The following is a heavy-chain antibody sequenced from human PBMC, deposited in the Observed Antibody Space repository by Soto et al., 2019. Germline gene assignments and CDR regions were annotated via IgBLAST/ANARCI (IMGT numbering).Heavy chain of an antibody. V-gene: IGHV3-11*03. Sequence: GGSLRLSCAASGFTFSDYYMTWIRQAPGKGLEWLSYISSSTAYTNYADSVKGRFTISRDNAKNSLYLQMNGLRAEDTAVYYCATRTTVTTPYFFGSWGQGTLVTVSS. D-gene: IGHD1-1*01. CDR1: GFTFSDYY. J-gene: IGHJ4*02. CDR3: ATRTTVTTPYFFGS. CDR2: ISSSTAYT.